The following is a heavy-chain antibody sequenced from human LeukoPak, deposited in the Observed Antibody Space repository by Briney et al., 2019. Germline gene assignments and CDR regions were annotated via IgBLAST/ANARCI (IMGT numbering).Heavy chain of an antibody. CDR1: GYTFTGYY. CDR3: ATDHSMANTAWWFDP. D-gene: IGHD5-24*01. Sequence: ASVNVSCKASGYTFTGYYMHWVRQAPGQRLEWMGVINPSGTGTSYAQKFQGRITMSRDTSTSTVYMELSSLRSEDTAFYYCATDHSMANTAWWFDPWGQGTLVTVSS. CDR2: INPSGTGT. J-gene: IGHJ5*02. V-gene: IGHV1-46*01.